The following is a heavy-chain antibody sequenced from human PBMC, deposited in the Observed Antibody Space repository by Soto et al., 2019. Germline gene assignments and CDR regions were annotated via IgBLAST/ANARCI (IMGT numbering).Heavy chain of an antibody. V-gene: IGHV3-73*01. CDR1: GFTFSGSA. CDR3: TRHSFYYYYYMDV. CDR2: IRSKANSYAT. Sequence: EVQLVESGGGLVQPGGSLKLSCAASGFTFSGSAMHWVRQASGKGLEWVGRIRSKANSYATAYAASVKGRFTISRDDSKNTAYLQMNSLKTDDTAVYYCTRHSFYYYYYMDVWGKGTTVTVSS. J-gene: IGHJ6*03.